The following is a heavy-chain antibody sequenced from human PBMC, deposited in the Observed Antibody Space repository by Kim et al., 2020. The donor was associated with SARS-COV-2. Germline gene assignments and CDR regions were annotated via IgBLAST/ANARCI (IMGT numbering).Heavy chain of an antibody. CDR1: GYTFTSYA. CDR2: INAGNGNT. V-gene: IGHV1-3*01. Sequence: ASVKVSCKASGYTFTSYAMHWVRQAPGQRLEWMGWINAGNGNTKYSQKFQGRVTITRDTSASTAYMELSSLRSEDTAVYYCARVRDILTGLWFDPWGQGTLVTVSS. D-gene: IGHD3-9*01. CDR3: ARVRDILTGLWFDP. J-gene: IGHJ5*02.